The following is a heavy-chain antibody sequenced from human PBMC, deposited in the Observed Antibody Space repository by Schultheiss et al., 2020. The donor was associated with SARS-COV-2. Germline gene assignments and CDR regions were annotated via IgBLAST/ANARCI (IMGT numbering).Heavy chain of an antibody. D-gene: IGHD4-17*01. J-gene: IGHJ4*02. CDR2: INPNSGNT. CDR1: GYTFTGYY. Sequence: ASVKVSCKASGYTFTGYYMHWVRQAPGQGLEWMGWINPNSGNTGYAQKFQGWVTMTRDTSISTAYMELSRLRSDDTAVYYCARGDDYGDYNAFDYWGQGTLVTVSS. CDR3: ARGDDYGDYNAFDY. V-gene: IGHV1-2*04.